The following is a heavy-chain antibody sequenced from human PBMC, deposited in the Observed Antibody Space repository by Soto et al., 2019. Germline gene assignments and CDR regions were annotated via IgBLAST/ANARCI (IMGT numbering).Heavy chain of an antibody. CDR2: IYYSGST. V-gene: IGHV4-31*03. CDR1: GGSISSGGYY. Sequence: KSSETLSLTCTVSGGSISSGGYYWSWIRQHPGKGLEWIGYIYYSGSTYYNPSLKSRVTISVDTSKNQFSLKLSSVTAADTAVYYCAREVTMVRGVPNGDYYYYGMDVWGQGTTVTVSS. CDR3: AREVTMVRGVPNGDYYYYGMDV. J-gene: IGHJ6*02. D-gene: IGHD3-10*01.